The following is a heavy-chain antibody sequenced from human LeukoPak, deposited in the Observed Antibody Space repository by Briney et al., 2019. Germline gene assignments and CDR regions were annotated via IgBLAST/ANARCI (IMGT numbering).Heavy chain of an antibody. CDR1: GFTFSSYA. Sequence: GGSLRLSCAASGFTFSSYAMSWVRQTPGKGLEWVSGISASGGSTYYADSVKGRFTISRDNAKNSLYLQMNSLRAEDMALYYCAKDRASGYSSLSAFDIWGQGTMVTVSS. J-gene: IGHJ3*02. CDR2: ISASGGST. D-gene: IGHD6-13*01. V-gene: IGHV3-23*01. CDR3: AKDRASGYSSLSAFDI.